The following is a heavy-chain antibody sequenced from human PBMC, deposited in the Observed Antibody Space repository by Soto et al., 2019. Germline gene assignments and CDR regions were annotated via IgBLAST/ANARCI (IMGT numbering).Heavy chain of an antibody. CDR3: ANADRGLGELLISGP. J-gene: IGHJ5*02. CDR2: ISGSGGST. Sequence: GGSLRLSCAASGFTFSSYAMSWVRQAPGKGLEWVSAISGSGGSTYYADSVKGRFTISRDNSKNTLYLQMNSLRAEDTAVYYCANADRGLGELLISGPWGQGTLVTVSS. D-gene: IGHD3-10*01. V-gene: IGHV3-23*01. CDR1: GFTFSSYA.